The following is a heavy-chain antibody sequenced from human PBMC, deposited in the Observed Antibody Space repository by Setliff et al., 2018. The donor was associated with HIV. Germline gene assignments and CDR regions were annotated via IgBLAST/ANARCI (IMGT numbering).Heavy chain of an antibody. D-gene: IGHD3-22*01. CDR2: IYTSGNM. V-gene: IGHV4-4*07. J-gene: IGHJ6*03. CDR1: GASISSYY. CDR3: ARVSYDSSGYYFNQVGNYYYYYMDV. Sequence: PSETLSLTCTVSGASISSYYWNWFRQPAGKGLESLGRIYTSGNMIYNPSLKSRVTMSADTSRNQLSLELSSVTAADTAVYYCARVSYDSSGYYFNQVGNYYYYYMDVWGKGTTVTVSS.